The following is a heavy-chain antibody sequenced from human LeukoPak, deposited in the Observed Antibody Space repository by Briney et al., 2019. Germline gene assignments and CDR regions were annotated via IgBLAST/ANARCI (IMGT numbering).Heavy chain of an antibody. CDR2: ISYDGSNK. V-gene: IGHV3-30-3*01. CDR1: GFTFSSYA. J-gene: IGHJ6*02. D-gene: IGHD2-2*01. Sequence: GGSLRLSCAASGFTFSSYAMHWVRQAPGEGLEWVAVISYDGSNKYYADSVKGRFTISRDNSKNTLYLQMNSLRAEDTAVYYCARIVVPAASYYYYGMDVWGQGTTVTVSS. CDR3: ARIVVPAASYYYYGMDV.